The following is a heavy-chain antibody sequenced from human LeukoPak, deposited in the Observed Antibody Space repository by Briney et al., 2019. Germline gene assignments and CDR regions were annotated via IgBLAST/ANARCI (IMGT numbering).Heavy chain of an antibody. J-gene: IGHJ3*02. CDR3: ARPYFGDDAFDI. D-gene: IGHD3-16*01. Sequence: PSETLSLTCAVSGGSISSRNWWSWVRQPPGKGLEWIGEIYHSGSTNYNPSLKTRVTISVDKSKNQFSLKLSSVTAADTAVYYCARPYFGDDAFDIWGQGTMVTVSS. V-gene: IGHV4-4*02. CDR1: GGSISSRNW. CDR2: IYHSGST.